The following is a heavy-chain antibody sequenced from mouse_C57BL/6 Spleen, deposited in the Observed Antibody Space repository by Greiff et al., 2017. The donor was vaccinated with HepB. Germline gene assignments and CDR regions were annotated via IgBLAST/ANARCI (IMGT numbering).Heavy chain of an antibody. CDR3: ASRAFITTVVAPFAY. V-gene: IGHV1-42*01. Sequence: VQLQQSGPELVKPGASVKISCKASGYSFTGYYMNWVKQSPEKSLEWIGEINPSTGGTTYNQKFKAKATLTVDKSSSTAYMQLKSLTSEDSAVYYCASRAFITTVVAPFAYWGQGTLVTVSA. J-gene: IGHJ3*01. D-gene: IGHD1-1*01. CDR2: INPSTGGT. CDR1: GYSFTGYY.